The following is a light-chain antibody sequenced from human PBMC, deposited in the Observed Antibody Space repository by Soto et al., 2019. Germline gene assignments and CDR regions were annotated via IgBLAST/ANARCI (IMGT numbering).Light chain of an antibody. J-gene: IGKJ1*01. CDR2: QTS. CDR1: QYINTR. Sequence: EIVLTPSPAALSSFAGDRGALSFRASQYINTRLAWYQHRPGQAPRLLIYQTSIRAAGIPARFSASGTGTDFTLTISDVQPEDFAVYYCHQRQSWPRTFGQGTKVDIK. V-gene: IGKV3-11*01. CDR3: HQRQSWPRT.